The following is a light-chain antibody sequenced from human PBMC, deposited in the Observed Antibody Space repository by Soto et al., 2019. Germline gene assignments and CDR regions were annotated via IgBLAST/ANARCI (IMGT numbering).Light chain of an antibody. Sequence: DIQMTQSPSSVSASVGDRVTITCRASESISTWLAWYQQKPGKAPKLLIYGASSLESGVPPRFSGDGSGTEFTLTISSLQRDDFGIYYCQQYSRLWSFGQGTKVDIK. CDR2: GAS. V-gene: IGKV1-5*03. CDR1: ESISTW. CDR3: QQYSRLWS. J-gene: IGKJ1*01.